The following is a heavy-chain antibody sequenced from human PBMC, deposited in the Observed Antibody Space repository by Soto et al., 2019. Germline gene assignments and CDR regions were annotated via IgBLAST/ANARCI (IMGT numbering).Heavy chain of an antibody. CDR3: ASSSDIVLMVYAIDY. J-gene: IGHJ4*02. CDR2: IYSGGST. V-gene: IGHV3-53*01. D-gene: IGHD2-8*01. Sequence: GGSLRLSCAASGFTVSSNYMSWVRQAPGKGLEWVSVIYSGGSTYYADSVKGRFTISRDNSKNTLYLQMNSLRAEDTAVYYCASSSDIVLMVYAIDYWGQGTLVTVSS. CDR1: GFTVSSNY.